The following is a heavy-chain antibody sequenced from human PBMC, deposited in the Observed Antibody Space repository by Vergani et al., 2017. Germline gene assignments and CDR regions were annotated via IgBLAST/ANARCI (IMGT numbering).Heavy chain of an antibody. J-gene: IGHJ5*02. V-gene: IGHV4-39*01. CDR3: ARHSTVEWLVKLGWIDP. CDR2: IYYSGST. CDR1: GASIRSSNYY. Sequence: QLQLQESGPGLVKPSATLSLTCSVSGASIRSSNYYWGWIRQPPGKGLEWIASIYYSGSTYYNPSLKSRVTISVDTSKNQFSLKLSSVTAADTAVYFWARHSTVEWLVKLGWIDPWCRGILVTVFS. D-gene: IGHD6-19*01.